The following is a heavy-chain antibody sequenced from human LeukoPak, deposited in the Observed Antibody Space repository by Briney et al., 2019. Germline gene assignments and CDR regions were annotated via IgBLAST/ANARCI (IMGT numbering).Heavy chain of an antibody. CDR3: AKDGWNYVSHFDY. CDR1: GFTFSSYA. Sequence: GGSLRLSCAASGFTFSSYAMSWVRQAPGKGLEWVSAISGSGGSTYYADSVKGRFTISRDNSKNTLYLQMNSLRAEDTAVYYCAKDGWNYVSHFDYWGQETLVTVSS. D-gene: IGHD1-7*01. V-gene: IGHV3-23*01. J-gene: IGHJ4*02. CDR2: ISGSGGST.